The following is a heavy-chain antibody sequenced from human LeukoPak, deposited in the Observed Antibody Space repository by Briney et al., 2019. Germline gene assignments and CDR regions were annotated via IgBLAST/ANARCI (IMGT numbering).Heavy chain of an antibody. CDR2: ISSSSSYI. Sequence: GGSLRLSCIASGFTFSSYSMNWVRQAPGKGLEWVSSISSSSSYIYCADSVKGRFTISRDNAKNSLYLQMNSLRAEDTAVYYCARYDILTGSGMDVWGKGTTVTVSS. J-gene: IGHJ6*04. CDR3: ARYDILTGSGMDV. D-gene: IGHD3-9*01. V-gene: IGHV3-21*01. CDR1: GFTFSSYS.